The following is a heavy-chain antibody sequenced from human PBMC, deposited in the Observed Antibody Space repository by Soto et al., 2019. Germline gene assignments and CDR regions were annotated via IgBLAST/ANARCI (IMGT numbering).Heavy chain of an antibody. V-gene: IGHV1-69*01. Sequence: QVQLVQSGAEVKKPGSSAKVSCKASGGSFSIYAFSWVRQAPGQGLEWMGGIIPGFGTAEYAQKFVSRVSITADESTTTLYMELSRLTSEDTAVYYCVRSEGEMATAKYYYYAVDVWGQGTTVTVS. CDR1: GGSFSIYA. CDR2: IIPGFGTA. J-gene: IGHJ6*02. D-gene: IGHD1-26*01. CDR3: VRSEGEMATAKYYYYAVDV.